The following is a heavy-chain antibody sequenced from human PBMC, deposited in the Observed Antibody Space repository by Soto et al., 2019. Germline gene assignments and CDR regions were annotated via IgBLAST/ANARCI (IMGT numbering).Heavy chain of an antibody. D-gene: IGHD3-9*01. J-gene: IGHJ5*02. CDR1: GFTFSSYA. Sequence: GGSLRLSCAASGFTFSSYAMSWVRQAPGKGLEWVSAISGSGGSTYYADSVKGRFTISRDNSKNTLYLQMNSLRAEDTAVYYFSKGKGLRYFDWLQTRNWFDPWGQGTLVTVSS. V-gene: IGHV3-23*01. CDR2: ISGSGGST. CDR3: SKGKGLRYFDWLQTRNWFDP.